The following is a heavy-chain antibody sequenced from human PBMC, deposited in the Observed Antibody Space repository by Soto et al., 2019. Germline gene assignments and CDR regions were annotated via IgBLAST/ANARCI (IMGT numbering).Heavy chain of an antibody. D-gene: IGHD3-3*01. Sequence: VASLKLSCKGSGYSFTSYWISWVRQMPGKGLEWMGRIDRSDSYTNYSPSFQGHVTISSDNSISTAYLQWSSLKASDTAMYYCARGFLELENYYYGMDVWGQGTTVTVSS. J-gene: IGHJ6*02. CDR2: IDRSDSYT. CDR3: ARGFLELENYYYGMDV. CDR1: GYSFTSYW. V-gene: IGHV5-10-1*01.